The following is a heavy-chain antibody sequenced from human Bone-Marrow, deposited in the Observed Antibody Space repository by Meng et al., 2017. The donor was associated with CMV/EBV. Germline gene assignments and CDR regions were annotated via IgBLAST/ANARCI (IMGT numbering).Heavy chain of an antibody. V-gene: IGHV3-53*01. CDR3: ARDRGDLMYYFDL. D-gene: IGHD3-10*01. J-gene: IGHJ4*02. CDR2: IYSGGST. Sequence: LSLTCAVTGFTVSTNYMSWVRQAPGKGLEWVSIIYSGGSTSYADSVKGRFTISRDSSKNTLYLQMDSLRAEDTAVYYCARDRGDLMYYFDLWGQGSLVTVSS. CDR1: GFTVSTNY.